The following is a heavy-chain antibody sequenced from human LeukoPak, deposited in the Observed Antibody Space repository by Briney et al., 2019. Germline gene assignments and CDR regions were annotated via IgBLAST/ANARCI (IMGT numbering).Heavy chain of an antibody. Sequence: ASVKVSCKVSGKTLTELFIPWVRQASGKGPEGKGGFDPEDGETIYAQKFQGRVTMAEDTSTDTAYMELSSLRSEDTAVYYCATAVAGHYYYYGMDVWGQGATVTVSS. CDR2: FDPEDGET. D-gene: IGHD6-19*01. V-gene: IGHV1-24*01. CDR1: GKTLTELF. J-gene: IGHJ6*02. CDR3: ATAVAGHYYYYGMDV.